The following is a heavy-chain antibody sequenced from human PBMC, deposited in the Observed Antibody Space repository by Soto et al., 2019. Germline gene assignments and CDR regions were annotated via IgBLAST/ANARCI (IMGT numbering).Heavy chain of an antibody. Sequence: EVQLLESVGGLVQPGGSLRLSCVASGFTFSSYAMSWVRQAPGKGLEWVSTISDRGTNTYYADSVKGRFTISRDNSKNTLYLQVNSLRADDTAVYYCAKDYSSGYYAFDISGQGTMVTVSS. CDR2: ISDRGTNT. CDR1: GFTFSSYA. J-gene: IGHJ3*02. D-gene: IGHD3-22*01. CDR3: AKDYSSGYYAFDI. V-gene: IGHV3-23*01.